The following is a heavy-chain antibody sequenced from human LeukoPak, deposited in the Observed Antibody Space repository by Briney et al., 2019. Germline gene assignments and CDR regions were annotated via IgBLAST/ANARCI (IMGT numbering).Heavy chain of an antibody. D-gene: IGHD3-3*01. J-gene: IGHJ4*02. Sequence: GGSLRLSCAASGFTFSSYWMSWVRQAPGKGLEWVANIKQDGSEKYYVDSVKGRFTISRDNARNSLYLQMNSLRAEDTAVYYCARDFLTYYDFWSGYYTQCYFDYWGQGTLVTVSS. CDR2: IKQDGSEK. CDR1: GFTFSSYW. CDR3: ARDFLTYYDFWSGYYTQCYFDY. V-gene: IGHV3-7*01.